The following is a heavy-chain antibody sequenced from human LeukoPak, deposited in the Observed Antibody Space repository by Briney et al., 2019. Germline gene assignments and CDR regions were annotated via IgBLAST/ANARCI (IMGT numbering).Heavy chain of an antibody. CDR3: AKDGYCSSTSCYGYDL. J-gene: IGHJ2*01. Sequence: GGSLRLSCAASGFTVSSNYMSWVRQAPGKGLEWVSVIYSGGSTYYADSVKGRFTISRDNSKNTLYLQMNSLRAEDTAVYYCAKDGYCSSTSCYGYDLWGRGTLVTVSS. CDR1: GFTVSSNY. D-gene: IGHD2-2*03. CDR2: IYSGGST. V-gene: IGHV3-53*01.